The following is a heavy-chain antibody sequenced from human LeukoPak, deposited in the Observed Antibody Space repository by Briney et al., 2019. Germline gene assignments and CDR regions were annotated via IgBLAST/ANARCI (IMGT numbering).Heavy chain of an antibody. Sequence: SETLSLTCTVSGDSISSYYWSWIRQPPGKGLEWIGYIYSSGSTNYNPSLQSRVTISVDTSKNQFSLKLSSVTAADTAVYYCARDRRWLPLRRMYSGIDYWGQGTLVTVSS. D-gene: IGHD1-26*01. CDR3: ARDRRWLPLRRMYSGIDY. V-gene: IGHV4-59*12. CDR2: IYSSGST. J-gene: IGHJ4*02. CDR1: GDSISSYY.